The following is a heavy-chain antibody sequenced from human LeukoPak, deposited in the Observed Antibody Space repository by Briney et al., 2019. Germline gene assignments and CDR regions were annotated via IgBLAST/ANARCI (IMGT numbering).Heavy chain of an antibody. CDR1: GFTFSSYA. CDR3: AKDRDLRQGYYFDH. Sequence: GGSLRLSCAASGFTFSSYAMSWFRQAPGKGLEWVSAISGSGGSTYYADSVKGRFTVSRDNSKNTLYLQMNGLRAEDTAIYYCAKDRDLRQGYYFDHWGQGTLVTVSS. J-gene: IGHJ4*02. V-gene: IGHV3-23*01. CDR2: ISGSGGST.